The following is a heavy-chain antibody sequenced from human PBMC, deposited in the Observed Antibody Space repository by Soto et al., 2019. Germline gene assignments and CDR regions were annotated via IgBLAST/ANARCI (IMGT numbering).Heavy chain of an antibody. V-gene: IGHV3-15*07. CDR3: TTTSTVSYSFYFDS. Sequence: EVPLMESGGGLVQPGGSLRLSCAASTFIFSNAYINWVRQAPGKGPEWVCRVRSRADGGTTDYAAPVIGRFTISREKSRNTPYLQTDILKTEDTPVYYGTTTSTVSYSFYFDSWGQGTVVTVSS. J-gene: IGHJ4*02. CDR1: TFIFSNAY. D-gene: IGHD1-26*01. CDR2: VRSRADGGTT.